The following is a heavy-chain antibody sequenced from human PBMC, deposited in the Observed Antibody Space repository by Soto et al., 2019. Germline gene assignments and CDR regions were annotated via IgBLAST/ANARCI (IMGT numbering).Heavy chain of an antibody. V-gene: IGHV4-30-2*01. D-gene: IGHD2-21*02. J-gene: IGHJ4*02. Sequence: QLQLQESGSGLVKPSQTLSLTCAVSGGSIESGGYSWSWIRQPPGKGLEWIGYMYHSGSTYYNPSLKSRVTMAVDRSKKQFSLKLTSVTAADTAVYYCVRGGALGVTPIDYWVQGTLVTVSS. CDR3: VRGGALGVTPIDY. CDR1: GGSIESGGYS. CDR2: MYHSGST.